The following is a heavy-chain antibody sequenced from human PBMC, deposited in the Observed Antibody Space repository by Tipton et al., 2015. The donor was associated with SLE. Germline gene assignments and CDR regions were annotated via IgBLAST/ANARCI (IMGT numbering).Heavy chain of an antibody. CDR1: GGSISSSSYH. CDR2: IYYSGST. D-gene: IGHD2-8*01. V-gene: IGHV4-39*01. Sequence: TLSLTCTVSGGSISSSSYHWGWIRQPPGKGLEWIGSIYYSGSTYYNPPLKSRVTISVDTSKNQFSLKLTSVTAADTAVYYCARHHCTNGACPFDYWGQGALVTVSS. CDR3: ARHHCTNGACPFDY. J-gene: IGHJ4*02.